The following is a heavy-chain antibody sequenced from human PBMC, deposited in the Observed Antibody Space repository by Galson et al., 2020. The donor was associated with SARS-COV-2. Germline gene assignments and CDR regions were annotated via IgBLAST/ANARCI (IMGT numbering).Heavy chain of an antibody. CDR2: INSDGSST. Sequence: GESLKISCTASGFTFSSSWMHWVHQAPGKGLVWVSRINSDGSSTSYADSVKGRFTISRDNAKNTLYLQMNSLRAEDTAVYYCARVGTRSGWKYYFDYWGQGTLVTVSS. CDR1: GFTFSSSW. D-gene: IGHD6-19*01. CDR3: ARVGTRSGWKYYFDY. V-gene: IGHV3-74*01. J-gene: IGHJ4*02.